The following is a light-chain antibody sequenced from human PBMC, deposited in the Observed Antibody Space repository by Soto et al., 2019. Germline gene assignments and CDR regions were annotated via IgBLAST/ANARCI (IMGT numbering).Light chain of an antibody. J-gene: IGKJ4*01. V-gene: IGKV3-20*01. CDR2: DSS. CDR1: QTINNY. CDR3: QQYVDSPET. Sequence: EIVSTQSPGTLSLSPGERATLSCRASQTINNYVAWYQQEPGQAPRVLIYDSSIRATGVPDRFSGSGSGTDFTLTISRLEPEDFAVYYCQQYVDSPETFGRGTKVEIK.